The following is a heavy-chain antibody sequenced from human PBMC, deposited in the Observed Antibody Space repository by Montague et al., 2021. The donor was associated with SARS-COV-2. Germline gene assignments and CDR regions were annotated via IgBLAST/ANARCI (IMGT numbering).Heavy chain of an antibody. Sequence: SETLSLTCAVYGGSFSGYYWSWIRQPPEKGLEWIGEINHSGRTNNNPSLKSRVTISVDTSKNQFSLKLSSMTAADTAVYYCARRGSSVWGVTVSAELDYWGQGILVIVSS. CDR1: GGSFSGYY. CDR2: INHSGRT. CDR3: ARRGSSVWGVTVSAELDY. J-gene: IGHJ4*02. D-gene: IGHD3-10*01. V-gene: IGHV4-34*01.